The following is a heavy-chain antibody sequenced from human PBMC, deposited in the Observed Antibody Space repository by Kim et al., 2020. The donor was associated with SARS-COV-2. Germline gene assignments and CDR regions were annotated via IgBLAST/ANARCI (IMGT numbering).Heavy chain of an antibody. D-gene: IGHD4-17*01. J-gene: IGHJ4*02. Sequence: PSFPGKVTISADTSISTAYLQWSSLKASDTARYYCARGETTVTAGGFDYWGQGTLVTVSS. CDR3: ARGETTVTAGGFDY. V-gene: IGHV5-51*01.